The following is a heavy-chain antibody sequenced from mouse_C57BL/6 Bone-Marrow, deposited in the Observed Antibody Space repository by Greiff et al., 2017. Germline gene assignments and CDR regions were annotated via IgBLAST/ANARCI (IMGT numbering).Heavy chain of an antibody. V-gene: IGHV1-81*01. CDR1: GYTFTSYG. Sequence: VQLQQPGAELARPGASVKLSCKASGYTFTSYGISWVKQRTGQGLEWIGKIYPSRGNTYSNEKFKGTATLTADKSASTAYSGLRSLTSEDSAVDVCARTDCSWFADWGQGTLVTVSA. CDR3: ARTDCSWFAD. CDR2: IYPSRGNT. J-gene: IGHJ3*01.